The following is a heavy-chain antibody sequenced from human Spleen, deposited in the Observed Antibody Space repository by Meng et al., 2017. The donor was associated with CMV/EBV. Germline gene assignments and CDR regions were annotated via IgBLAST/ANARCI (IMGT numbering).Heavy chain of an antibody. CDR3: AKGRGGSSWYGAADDY. Sequence: FTLSSYAMSWVRQAPWKGLEWVSAISGNSGNTFYADSVKGRFTISRDNSNNTLYLQMNSPRVEDTAVYYCAKGRGGSSWYGAADDYWGQGTLVTVSS. CDR1: FTLSSYA. V-gene: IGHV3-23*01. D-gene: IGHD6-13*01. CDR2: ISGNSGNT. J-gene: IGHJ4*02.